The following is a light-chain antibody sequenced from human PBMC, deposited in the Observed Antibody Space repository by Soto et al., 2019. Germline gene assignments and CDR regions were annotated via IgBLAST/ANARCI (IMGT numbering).Light chain of an antibody. CDR3: TSYTTKNTVV. CDR2: EVY. V-gene: IGLV2-14*01. J-gene: IGLJ2*01. CDR1: GSDLGDHRF. Sequence: QSALTQPASVSGSPGQSVTISCTATGSDLGDHRFVSWYQHHPDKAPKLIIYEVYSRPSEISILFSGSKSGNTASLTISGLQAEDEADYYCTSYTTKNTVVFGGGTKVTVL.